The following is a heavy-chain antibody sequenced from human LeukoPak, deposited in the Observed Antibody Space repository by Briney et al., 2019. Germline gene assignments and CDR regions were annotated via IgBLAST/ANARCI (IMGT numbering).Heavy chain of an antibody. CDR2: IIPIFGTA. Sequence: GASVKVSCKASGGTFSSYAISWVRQAPGQGLEWMGGIIPIFGTANYAQKFQGRVTMTRDTSTSTVYMELSSLRSEDTAVYYCARAGAYCGGDCYSMDVWGQGTTVTVSS. CDR3: ARAGAYCGGDCYSMDV. J-gene: IGHJ6*02. V-gene: IGHV1-69*05. D-gene: IGHD2-21*02. CDR1: GGTFSSYA.